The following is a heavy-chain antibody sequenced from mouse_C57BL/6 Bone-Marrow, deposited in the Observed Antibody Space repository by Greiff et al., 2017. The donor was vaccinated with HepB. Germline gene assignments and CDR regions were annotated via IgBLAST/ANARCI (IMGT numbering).Heavy chain of an antibody. V-gene: IGHV5-16*01. J-gene: IGHJ2*01. CDR3: ARDGDSSSDYFDY. D-gene: IGHD1-1*01. CDR2: INYDGSST. Sequence: EVHLVESEGGLVQPGSSMKLSCTASVFTFSDYYMAWVRQVPEKGLEWVANINYDGSSTYYLDSLKSRFIISRDNAKNILYLQMSSLKSEDTATYYCARDGDSSSDYFDYWGQGTTLTVSS. CDR1: VFTFSDYY.